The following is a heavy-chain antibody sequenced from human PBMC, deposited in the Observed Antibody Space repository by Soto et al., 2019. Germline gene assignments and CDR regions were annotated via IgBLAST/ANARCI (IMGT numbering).Heavy chain of an antibody. V-gene: IGHV1-8*01. CDR2: MNPNSGNT. J-gene: IGHJ6*03. D-gene: IGHD2-2*01. CDR1: GYTFTSYD. Sequence: ASVKVSCKASGYTFTSYDINWVRQATGQGLEWMGWMNPNSGNTGYAQKFQGRVTMTRNTSISTAYIELSSLRSEDTAVYYSECLSRVVVPAAIGSYYMDVWGKGTTVTVSS. CDR3: ECLSRVVVPAAIGSYYMDV.